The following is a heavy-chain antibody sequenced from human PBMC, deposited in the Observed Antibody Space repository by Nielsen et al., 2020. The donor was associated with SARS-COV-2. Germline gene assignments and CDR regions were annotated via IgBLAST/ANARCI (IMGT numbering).Heavy chain of an antibody. CDR1: GFTFSSYS. CDR2: ISSSSSTI. CDR3: ARGGTTAHWGNYYGMDV. V-gene: IGHV3-48*01. J-gene: IGHJ6*02. D-gene: IGHD1-7*01. Sequence: GESLKISCAASGFTFSSYSMNWVRQAPGKGLEWVSYISSSSSTIYYADSVKGRFTISRDNAKNSLYLQMNSLRAEDTAVYYCARGGTTAHWGNYYGMDVWGQGTTVTVSS.